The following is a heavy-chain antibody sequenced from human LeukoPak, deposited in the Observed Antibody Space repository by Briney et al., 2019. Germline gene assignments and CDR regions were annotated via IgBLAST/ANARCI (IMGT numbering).Heavy chain of an antibody. Sequence: GGTLRLSCAASGFTFRSYGMNWVRQAPGKGLEWVSAISSSGSSTYYADSVKGRFTISRDNSKNTLYLQMNSLRAEDTAVYYCARDRWFGELLYADYWGQGTLVTVSS. CDR2: ISSSGSST. CDR3: ARDRWFGELLYADY. J-gene: IGHJ4*02. CDR1: GFTFRSYG. V-gene: IGHV3-23*01. D-gene: IGHD3-10*01.